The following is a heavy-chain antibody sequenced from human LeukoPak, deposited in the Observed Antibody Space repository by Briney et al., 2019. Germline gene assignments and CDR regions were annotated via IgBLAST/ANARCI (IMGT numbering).Heavy chain of an antibody. J-gene: IGHJ6*02. V-gene: IGHV3-11*01. Sequence: GGSLRLSCAASGFTFSDYYMSWIRQAPGKGLEWVSYISSSGSTIYYADSVEGRFTISRDNAKNSLYLQMNSLRAEDTAVYYCARDDDLGEPMDVWGQGTTVTVSS. D-gene: IGHD1-1*01. CDR2: ISSSGSTI. CDR1: GFTFSDYY. CDR3: ARDDDLGEPMDV.